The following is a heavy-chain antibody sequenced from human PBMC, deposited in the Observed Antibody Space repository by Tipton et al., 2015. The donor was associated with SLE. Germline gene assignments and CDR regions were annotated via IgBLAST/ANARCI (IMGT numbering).Heavy chain of an antibody. CDR1: GYSFTSYW. CDR3: ARPLPDSSSPLDVFDI. J-gene: IGHJ3*02. Sequence: QLVQSGAEVKKPGESLKISCKGSGYSFTSYWIGWVRQMPGKGLEWMGIIYPGDSDTRYRPSFQGQVTISADKSISTAYLQVSSLKDSDTAMYCCARPLPDSSSPLDVFDIWGQWTMVPVSS. V-gene: IGHV5-51*03. CDR2: IYPGDSDT. D-gene: IGHD6-6*01.